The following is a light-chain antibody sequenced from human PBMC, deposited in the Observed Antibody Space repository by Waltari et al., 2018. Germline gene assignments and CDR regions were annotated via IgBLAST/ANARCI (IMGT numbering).Light chain of an antibody. CDR2: WAS. J-gene: IGKJ4*01. CDR1: QSLLSSSNNKNS. V-gene: IGKV4-1*01. Sequence: DIVMTQSPDSLAVSLGERATINCTSSQSLLSSSNNKNSLAWYQQRPGQPPKLLMFWASARESGVPDRFSGSGSGADFTLTIGGLQAEDVAVYYCQQYYGAPLTFGGGTKVEIK. CDR3: QQYYGAPLT.